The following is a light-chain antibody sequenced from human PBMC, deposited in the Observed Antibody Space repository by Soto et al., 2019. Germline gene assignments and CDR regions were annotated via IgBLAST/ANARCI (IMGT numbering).Light chain of an antibody. CDR3: QQYGSSVAIT. Sequence: IVLTPSPGTLSLSPGERATLSCRASQTVSTSFLAWYQQKPGQAPRLLIYGAFSRATGIPDRFSGSGSGTDFTLTISRLEPEDFAVYYYQQYGSSVAITFGQGTRLEIK. CDR2: GAF. CDR1: QTVSTSF. V-gene: IGKV3-20*01. J-gene: IGKJ5*01.